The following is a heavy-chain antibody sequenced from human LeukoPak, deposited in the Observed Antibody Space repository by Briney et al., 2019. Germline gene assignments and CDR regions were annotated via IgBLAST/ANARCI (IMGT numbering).Heavy chain of an antibody. D-gene: IGHD5-24*01. CDR2: IYYSGST. J-gene: IGHJ2*01. CDR1: GGSISSYY. Sequence: SETLSLTCTVSGGSISSYYWSWIRQPPGKGLGWIGYIYYSGSTNYNPSLKSRVTISVDTSKTQFSLKLSSVTAADTAVYYCRGWLQFYWYFDLWGRGTLVTVSS. CDR3: RGWLQFYWYFDL. V-gene: IGHV4-59*12.